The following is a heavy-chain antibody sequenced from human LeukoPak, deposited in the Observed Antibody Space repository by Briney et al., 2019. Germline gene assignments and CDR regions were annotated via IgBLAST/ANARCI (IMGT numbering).Heavy chain of an antibody. CDR1: GYTFTSYY. J-gene: IGHJ4*02. CDR2: INPSGGST. D-gene: IGHD6-13*01. Sequence: GASAKVSCKASGYTFTSYYMHWVRQAPGQGLEWMGIINPSGGSTSYAQKFQGRVTMTRDTSTSTVYMELSSLRSEDTAVYYCARAEAAAGRVAAPYTNHFDYWGQGTLVTVSS. CDR3: ARAEAAAGRVAAPYTNHFDY. V-gene: IGHV1-46*01.